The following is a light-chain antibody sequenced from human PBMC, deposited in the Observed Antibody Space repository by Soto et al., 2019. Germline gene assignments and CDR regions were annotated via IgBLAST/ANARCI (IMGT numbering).Light chain of an antibody. Sequence: QSVLTQPPSASGSPGQSVTISGTGTKNDIGVYAFVSWSQHHPGKAPRLIIYEVVQRPSGVPDRFSGSKSGNTASLTVSGLQAADEADYFCKSYAGSNTYVFGSGTKVTVL. J-gene: IGLJ1*01. CDR2: EVV. CDR3: KSYAGSNTYV. CDR1: KNDIGVYAF. V-gene: IGLV2-8*01.